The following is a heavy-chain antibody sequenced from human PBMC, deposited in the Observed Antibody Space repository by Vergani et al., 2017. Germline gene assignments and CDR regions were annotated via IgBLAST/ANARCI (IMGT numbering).Heavy chain of an antibody. CDR2: VSGSSATP. CDR1: GFTFSRHW. CDR3: TKGSRGYTGYFFDY. J-gene: IGHJ4*02. V-gene: IGHV3-23*04. D-gene: IGHD5-12*01. Sequence: EVQLVESGGGLVQPGGSLRLSCAASGFTFSRHWMHWVRQAPGKGLVWVSSVSGSSATPYYADSVKGRFIISRDNSKNTLHLQMNSLRADDTAVYYCTKGSRGYTGYFFDYWGQGTLATVSS.